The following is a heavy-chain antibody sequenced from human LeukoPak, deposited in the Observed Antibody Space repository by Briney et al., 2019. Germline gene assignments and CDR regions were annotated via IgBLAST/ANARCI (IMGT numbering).Heavy chain of an antibody. D-gene: IGHD1-26*01. CDR3: ARHGPYLGRLGWFDP. CDR1: SGSISSYY. Sequence: PSETLSLTCTVSSGSISSYYWSWIRQPPGKGLEWIGYIYYTGSTNYNPSPKSRVTISVAKNQFSLNLSSVTAADTAVYYCARHGPYLGRLGWFDPWGRGTLVTVSS. CDR2: IYYTGST. J-gene: IGHJ5*02. V-gene: IGHV4-59*08.